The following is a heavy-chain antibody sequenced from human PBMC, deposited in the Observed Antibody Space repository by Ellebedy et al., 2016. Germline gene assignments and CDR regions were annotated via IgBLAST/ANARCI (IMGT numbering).Heavy chain of an antibody. D-gene: IGHD3-16*02. Sequence: SVKVSXXASGGTFSSYAISWVRQAPGQGLEWMGGIIPIFGTANYAQKFQGRVTITADESTSTAYMELSSLRSEDTAVYYCARVMITFGGVIARYNWFDPWGQGTLVTVSS. J-gene: IGHJ5*02. CDR2: IIPIFGTA. V-gene: IGHV1-69*13. CDR1: GGTFSSYA. CDR3: ARVMITFGGVIARYNWFDP.